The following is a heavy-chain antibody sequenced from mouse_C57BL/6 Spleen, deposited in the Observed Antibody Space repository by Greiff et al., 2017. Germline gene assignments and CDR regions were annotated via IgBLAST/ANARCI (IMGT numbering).Heavy chain of an antibody. D-gene: IGHD1-1*01. Sequence: VQLQQPGAELVRPGSSVKLSCKASGYTFTSYWMHWVKQRPIQGLEWIGNIDPSDSETHYNQKFKDKATLTVDKSSSTDYMQLSSLTSEDSAVYYCARNPYYGSSLYYAMDYWGQGTSVTVSS. CDR3: ARNPYYGSSLYYAMDY. V-gene: IGHV1-52*01. CDR2: IDPSDSET. CDR1: GYTFTSYW. J-gene: IGHJ4*01.